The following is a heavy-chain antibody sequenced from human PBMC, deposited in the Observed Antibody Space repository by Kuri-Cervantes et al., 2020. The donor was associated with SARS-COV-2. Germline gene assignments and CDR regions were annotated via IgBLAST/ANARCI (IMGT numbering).Heavy chain of an antibody. D-gene: IGHD3-16*01. CDR3: ARRTVGHFDL. CDR2: IYHSGST. CDR1: GYSISSGYY. J-gene: IGHJ2*01. Sequence: GSLRLSCTVSGYSISSGYYWGWIRQPPGKGLEWIGGIYHSGSTYYNPSLKSRVTISVDTSKNQFSLKLSSVTAADTAVYYCARRTVGHFDLWGRGTLVTVSS. V-gene: IGHV4-38-2*02.